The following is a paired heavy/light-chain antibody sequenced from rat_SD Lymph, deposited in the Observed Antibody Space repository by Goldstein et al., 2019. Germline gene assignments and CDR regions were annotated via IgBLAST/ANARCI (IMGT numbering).Light chain of an antibody. V-gene: IGKV12S36*01. CDR1: EEIYNA. J-gene: IGKJ1*01. CDR3: QQYYDYPWT. Sequence: DIQMTQSPASLSASLGETVTIECRASEEIYNALAWFQQKPGKSPQLLIYNAKSLYIGVPSRFSGSGSNTRYSLKIDSLQSEDVTSYFCQQYYDYPWTFGGGTKLEL. CDR2: NAK.
Heavy chain of an antibody. CDR1: GFTFSDYW. Sequence: EVQLVESGGGLVQPGASLKLSCVASGFTFSDYWMSWVRQTPGKTMEWIGDIKYDGSYTNYAPSLKNRFTISRDNAKSTLYLQMSNVRSEDTATYYCTRAPWERWYFDFWGPGTMVTVSS. J-gene: IGHJ1*01. CDR3: TRAPWERWYFDF. CDR2: IKYDGSYT. V-gene: IGHV11-4*01. D-gene: IGHD5-1*01.